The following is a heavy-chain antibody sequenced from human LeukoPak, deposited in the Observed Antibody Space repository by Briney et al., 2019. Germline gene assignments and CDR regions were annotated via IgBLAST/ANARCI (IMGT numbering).Heavy chain of an antibody. J-gene: IGHJ4*02. CDR3: ACRDGYNYYFDY. V-gene: IGHV1-69*04. CDR2: IIPILGIA. Sequence: GRSLRLSCAASGLTFNSYAISWVRQAPGQGLEWMGRIIPILGIANYAQKFQGRVTITADKSTSTAYMELSSLRSEDTAVYYCACRDGYNYYFDYWGQGTLVTVSS. D-gene: IGHD5-12*01. CDR1: GLTFNSYA.